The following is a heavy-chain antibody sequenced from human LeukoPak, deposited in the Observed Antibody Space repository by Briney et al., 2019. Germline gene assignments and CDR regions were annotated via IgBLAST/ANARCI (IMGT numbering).Heavy chain of an antibody. CDR1: GGSISSSNW. CDR2: IYHSGST. CDR3: ARDPRLGELSSYFDY. V-gene: IGHV4-4*02. D-gene: IGHD3-16*02. J-gene: IGHJ4*02. Sequence: PSETLSLTCAVSGGSISSSNWWNWVRQPPGKGLEWIGEIYHSGSTNYNPSLKSRVTISVDTSKNQFSLKLSSVTAADTAVYYCARDPRLGELSSYFDYWGQGTLVTVSS.